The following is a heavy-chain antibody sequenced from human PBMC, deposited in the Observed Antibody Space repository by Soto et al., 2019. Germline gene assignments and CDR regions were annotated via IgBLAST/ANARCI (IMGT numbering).Heavy chain of an antibody. CDR1: GYTLTELS. CDR2: FDPEDGET. V-gene: IGHV1-24*01. D-gene: IGHD2-15*01. J-gene: IGHJ2*01. Sequence: QVQLVQSGAEVKKPGASVKVSCKVSGYTLTELSMHWVRQAPGKGLEWMGGFDPEDGETIYAQKFQGRVTMTEDTSTDTAYMERSSLRSEDTAVYYCATGPYTTPTRYCSGGSCYSWYFDLWARGTLVTVSS. CDR3: ATGPYTTPTRYCSGGSCYSWYFDL.